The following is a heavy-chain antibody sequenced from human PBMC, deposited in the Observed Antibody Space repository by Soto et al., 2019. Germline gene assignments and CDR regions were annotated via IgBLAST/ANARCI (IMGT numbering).Heavy chain of an antibody. J-gene: IGHJ2*01. CDR2: INDRGSI. CDR3: ARESHDILSGPPWVWYFDL. CDR1: GGVFSGYY. D-gene: IGHD3-9*01. Sequence: QVQLQQWGAGPLRPLETLSLTCGVSGGVFSGYYWALIRQSPGKGLEWIGEINDRGSINYNPSLESRVSISVVASKNHYSLILRSVTAADTAVYYCARESHDILSGPPWVWYFDLWGRGTLVTVSS. V-gene: IGHV4-34*01.